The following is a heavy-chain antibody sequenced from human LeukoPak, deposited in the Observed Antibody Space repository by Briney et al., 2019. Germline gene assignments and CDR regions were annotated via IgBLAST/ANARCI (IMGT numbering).Heavy chain of an antibody. D-gene: IGHD1-26*01. CDR2: IKQDGSEK. CDR1: GSTFSSYW. CDR3: ARSEYSGSYLSYLFDY. Sequence: PGGSLRLSCAASGSTFSSYWMSWVRQAPGKGLEWVANIKQDGSEKYYVDSVKGRFTISRDNAKNSLYLQMNSLRAEDTAVYYCARSEYSGSYLSYLFDYWGQGTLVTVSS. V-gene: IGHV3-7*01. J-gene: IGHJ4*02.